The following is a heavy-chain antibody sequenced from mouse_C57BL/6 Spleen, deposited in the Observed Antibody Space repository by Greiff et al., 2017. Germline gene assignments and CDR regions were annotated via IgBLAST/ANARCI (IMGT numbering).Heavy chain of an antibody. CDR1: GYTFTDYE. CDR3: VVEGY. CDR2: IDPETGGT. J-gene: IGHJ2*01. Sequence: VKLQESGAELVRPGASVTLSCKASGYTFTDYEMHWVKQTPVHGLEWIGAIDPETGGTAYNQKFKGKAILTADKSSSTAYMELRSLTSEDSAVYYTVVEGYWGQGTTLTVSS. D-gene: IGHD1-1*01. V-gene: IGHV1-15*01.